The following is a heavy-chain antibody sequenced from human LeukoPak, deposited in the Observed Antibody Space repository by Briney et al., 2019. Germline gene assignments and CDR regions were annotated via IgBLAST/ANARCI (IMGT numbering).Heavy chain of an antibody. Sequence: GGSLRLSCAAFGFTFSSYAMHWVRQAPGKGLEYVSAISSNGGSTYYANSVKGRFTISRDNSKNTLYLQMGSLRAEDMAVYYCARALSGSYYGPFDYWGQGTLVTVSS. CDR1: GFTFSSYA. J-gene: IGHJ4*02. V-gene: IGHV3-64*01. CDR3: ARALSGSYYGPFDY. CDR2: ISSNGGST. D-gene: IGHD1-26*01.